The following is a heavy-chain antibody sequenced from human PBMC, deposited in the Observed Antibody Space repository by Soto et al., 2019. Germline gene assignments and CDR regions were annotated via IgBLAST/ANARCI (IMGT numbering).Heavy chain of an antibody. Sequence: QVQLQESGPGLVKPSETLSLTCTVSGGSISSYYWSWIRQPPGKGLEWIGYIYYSGSTNYNPSLKSRVTISVDTSKNQFSLKLSSVTAADTAVYYCAREVWWYCSGGSCYYFDYCGQGTLVTVSS. CDR2: IYYSGST. CDR1: GGSISSYY. J-gene: IGHJ4*02. CDR3: AREVWWYCSGGSCYYFDY. V-gene: IGHV4-59*01. D-gene: IGHD2-15*01.